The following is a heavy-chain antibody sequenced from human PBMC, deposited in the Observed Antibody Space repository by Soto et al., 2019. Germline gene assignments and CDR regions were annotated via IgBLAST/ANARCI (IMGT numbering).Heavy chain of an antibody. Sequence: QITLKESGPTLVQPTQTLTLTCTVSGFSLTTRGMTLGWIRQPPGRAPEWLALSTQYSPSLQSRLTFTKDTSKNQVVLTITNMDPVATATYYCTLRQDTSRGPIYWGPGIMVTVSS. CDR2: ST. CDR1: GFSLTTRGMT. D-gene: IGHD1-26*01. J-gene: IGHJ4*02. V-gene: IGHV2-5*01. CDR3: TLRQDTSRGPIY.